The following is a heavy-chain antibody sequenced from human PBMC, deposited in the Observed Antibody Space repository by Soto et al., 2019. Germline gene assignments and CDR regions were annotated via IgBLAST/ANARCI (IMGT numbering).Heavy chain of an antibody. J-gene: IGHJ5*02. CDR2: IYYSGST. Sequence: SETLSLTCAVSGGSISSSSYYWVWIRQPPGKGLEWIGSIYYSGSTYYNPSLKSRVTISVDTSKNQFSLKLSSVTAADTAVYYCARHRGPYSSSWYRARWFDPWGQGTLVTVSS. V-gene: IGHV4-39*01. CDR1: GGSISSSSYY. CDR3: ARHRGPYSSSWYRARWFDP. D-gene: IGHD6-13*01.